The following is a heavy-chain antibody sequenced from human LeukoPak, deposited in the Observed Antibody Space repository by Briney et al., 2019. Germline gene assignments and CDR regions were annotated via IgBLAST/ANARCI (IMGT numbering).Heavy chain of an antibody. CDR3: AGCRTISCYSAFDF. Sequence: GGTLRLSCAASGFSFSNYEMNWVRQAPGKGLEWISYISYTGSTTYQPDSVKGRFTISRDNAKNSLYLQMNSLRVEETAIYYCAGCRTISCYSAFDFWGQGTMVTVSS. D-gene: IGHD2-2*01. CDR2: ISYTGSTT. CDR1: GFSFSNYE. J-gene: IGHJ3*01. V-gene: IGHV3-48*03.